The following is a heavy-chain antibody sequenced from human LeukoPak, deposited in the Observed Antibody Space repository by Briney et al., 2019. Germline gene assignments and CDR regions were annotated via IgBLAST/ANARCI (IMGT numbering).Heavy chain of an antibody. V-gene: IGHV3-30*18. CDR1: GFTFSSYG. D-gene: IGHD4-17*01. CDR2: ISYDGSNK. J-gene: IGHJ6*02. Sequence: GGSLRLSCAASGFTFSSYGMHWVRQAPGKGLEWVAVISYDGSNKYYADPVKGRFTISRDNSKNTLYLQMNSLRAEDTAVCYCAKDRGPWGDYDSSHYYYGMDVWGQGTTVTVSS. CDR3: AKDRGPWGDYDSSHYYYGMDV.